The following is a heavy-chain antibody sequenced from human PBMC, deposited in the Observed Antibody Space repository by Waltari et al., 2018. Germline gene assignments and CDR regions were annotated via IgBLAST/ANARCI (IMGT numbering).Heavy chain of an antibody. V-gene: IGHV3-48*01. CDR3: ARARGYSYGYEDY. J-gene: IGHJ4*02. Sequence: EVQLLESGGGLVQPGGSLRLSCAASGFTFSSYSMNWVRKAPGKGLEWVSYISSSGSTIDYADSVRGRFTISRDNAKNSLYLQMNSLRAEDTAVYYCARARGYSYGYEDYWGQGTLVTVSS. D-gene: IGHD5-18*01. CDR1: GFTFSSYS. CDR2: ISSSGSTI.